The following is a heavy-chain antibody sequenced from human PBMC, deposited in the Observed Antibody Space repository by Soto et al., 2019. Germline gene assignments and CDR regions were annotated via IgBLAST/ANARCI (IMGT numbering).Heavy chain of an antibody. CDR3: ARDGYCSGGSCYSVPVFDY. CDR2: IWYDGSNK. CDR1: GFTFSSYG. V-gene: IGHV3-33*01. J-gene: IGHJ4*02. Sequence: QVQLVESGGGVVQPGRSLRLSCAASGFTFSSYGMHWVRQAPGKGLEWVAVIWYDGSNKYYADSVKGRFTISRDNSKNTLYXQMNSLRXXXXAVYYCARDGYCSGGSCYSVPVFDYWGQGTLVTVSS. D-gene: IGHD2-15*01.